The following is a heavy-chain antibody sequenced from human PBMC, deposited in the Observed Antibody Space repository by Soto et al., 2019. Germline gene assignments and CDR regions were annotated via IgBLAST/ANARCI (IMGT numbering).Heavy chain of an antibody. J-gene: IGHJ4*02. Sequence: QPGGSLRLSCVGSGFTFKNYGMHWVRQAPGKGLEWLAVVSYDGTKTMYTDSVKGRISISRDNARNTLFLQMDSLTAEDTALYYCARELRSYSGAYSDHWGQGTPVTVS. V-gene: IGHV3-33*05. D-gene: IGHD1-26*01. CDR3: ARELRSYSGAYSDH. CDR1: GFTFKNYG. CDR2: VSYDGTKT.